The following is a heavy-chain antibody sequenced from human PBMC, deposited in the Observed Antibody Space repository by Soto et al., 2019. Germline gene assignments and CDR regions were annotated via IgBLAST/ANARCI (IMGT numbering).Heavy chain of an antibody. D-gene: IGHD3-3*01. Sequence: ASVKVSCKASGYTFTSYAMHWVRQAPGQRLEWMGWINAGNGNTKYSQKFQGRVTITRDTSASTAYMELSSLRSEDTAVYYCARDQYDFWSGYLRSVFDPWGQGTLVTVSS. J-gene: IGHJ5*02. CDR3: ARDQYDFWSGYLRSVFDP. CDR1: GYTFTSYA. V-gene: IGHV1-3*01. CDR2: INAGNGNT.